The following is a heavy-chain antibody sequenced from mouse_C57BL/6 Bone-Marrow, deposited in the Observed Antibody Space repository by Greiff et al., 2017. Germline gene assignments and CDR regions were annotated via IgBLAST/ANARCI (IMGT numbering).Heavy chain of an antibody. CDR2: IYPRSGNT. Sequence: QVQLQQSGAELARPGASVKLSCTASGYTFTSYGISWVKQRTGQGLEWIGEIYPRSGNTYYNEKFKGKATLTADKSSSTAYMELRSLTSEDSAVYFCARGRYYSNQFDYWGQGTTLTVSS. CDR1: GYTFTSYG. V-gene: IGHV1-81*01. CDR3: ARGRYYSNQFDY. J-gene: IGHJ2*01. D-gene: IGHD2-5*01.